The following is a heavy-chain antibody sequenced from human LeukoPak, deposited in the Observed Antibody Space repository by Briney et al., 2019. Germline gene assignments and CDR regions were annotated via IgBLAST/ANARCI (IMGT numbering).Heavy chain of an antibody. J-gene: IGHJ4*02. Sequence: ASVKVSCKASGYTFTSYGISWVRQAPGQGLEWMGWISAYNGNTNYAQKFQGRVTMTRDTSISTVYMELRRLRSDDTAVYYCARESDSSGYGLGYWGQGTLVTVSS. D-gene: IGHD3-22*01. CDR2: ISAYNGNT. CDR1: GYTFTSYG. CDR3: ARESDSSGYGLGY. V-gene: IGHV1-18*01.